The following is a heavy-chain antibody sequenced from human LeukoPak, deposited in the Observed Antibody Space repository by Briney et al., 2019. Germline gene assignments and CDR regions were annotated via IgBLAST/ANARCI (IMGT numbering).Heavy chain of an antibody. CDR3: ASMGDTIIKPRGFDY. D-gene: IGHD1-26*01. CDR1: GLTFSSHW. CDR2: IKEDGSEK. Sequence: PGGSLRLSCAASGLTFSSHWMSWVRQAPGKGLEWVANIKEDGSEKYYVDSVKGRCTISRDNAKNSLYLQMNRLRGEDTAVYFCASMGDTIIKPRGFDYWGQGTLVTVSS. V-gene: IGHV3-7*03. J-gene: IGHJ4*02.